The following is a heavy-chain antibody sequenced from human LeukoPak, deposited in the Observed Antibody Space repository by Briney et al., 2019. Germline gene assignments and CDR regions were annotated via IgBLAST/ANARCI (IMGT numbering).Heavy chain of an antibody. CDR1: GGTFSSYA. CDR3: ARHYVFVRGGSSFDY. J-gene: IGHJ4*02. Sequence: SVKVSCKASGGTFSSYAISWVRQAPGQGLEWMGGIIPIFGTANYAQKFQGRVTITTDESTSTAYMELSSLRSEDTAVYYCARHYVFVRGGSSFDYWGQGTLVTVSS. D-gene: IGHD3-16*01. V-gene: IGHV1-69*05. CDR2: IIPIFGTA.